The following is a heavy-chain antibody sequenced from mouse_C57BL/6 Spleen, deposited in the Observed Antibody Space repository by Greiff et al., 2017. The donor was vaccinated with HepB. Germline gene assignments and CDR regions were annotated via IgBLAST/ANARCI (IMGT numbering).Heavy chain of an antibody. CDR3: TRGYGSSYGYYAMDY. CDR2: IYPGNSDT. Sequence: EVQLQQSGTVLARPGASVKMSCKTSGYTFTSYWMHWVKQRPGQGLEWIGAIYPGNSDTSYNQKFKGKAKLTAVTSASTAYMELSSLTNEDSAVYYCTRGYGSSYGYYAMDYWGQGTSVTVSS. J-gene: IGHJ4*01. D-gene: IGHD1-1*01. CDR1: GYTFTSYW. V-gene: IGHV1-5*01.